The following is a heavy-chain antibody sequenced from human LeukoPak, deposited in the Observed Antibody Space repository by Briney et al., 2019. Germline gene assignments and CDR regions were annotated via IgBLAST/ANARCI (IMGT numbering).Heavy chain of an antibody. CDR2: ISGSGRST. V-gene: IGHV3-23*01. CDR1: GFTFSSNA. J-gene: IGHJ5*02. D-gene: IGHD3-22*01. Sequence: GGSLRLSCAAFGFTFSSNAMSWVRQAPGTGLEWVSSISGSGRSTYYPDSVKGRFTISRDTSKNTLYLQMNGLRAEDTAVYYCAGGPSYYYDSRWFDPWGQGTLVTVSS. CDR3: AGGPSYYYDSRWFDP.